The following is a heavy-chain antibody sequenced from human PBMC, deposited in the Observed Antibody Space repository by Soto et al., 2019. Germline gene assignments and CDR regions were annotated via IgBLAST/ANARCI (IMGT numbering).Heavy chain of an antibody. V-gene: IGHV3-23*01. Sequence: EVQLLESGGGLVQPGGSLRLSCAASGFTFTTYAMSWVRQAPGKGLEWVLSITGSGDNTYSADSVKGRFTISRDNSKNTLYLQMNGLRAEDTAVYYCARGKHGSGSYFPSYYYYMDVWSKGTTVTVSS. J-gene: IGHJ6*03. CDR3: ARGKHGSGSYFPSYYYYMDV. CDR1: GFTFTTYA. CDR2: ITGSGDNT. D-gene: IGHD3-10*01.